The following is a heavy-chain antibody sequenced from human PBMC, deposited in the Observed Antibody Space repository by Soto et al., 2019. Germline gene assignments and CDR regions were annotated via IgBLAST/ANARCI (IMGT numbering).Heavy chain of an antibody. Sequence: PVGSLRLSCAASGFTFSRYWMTWVRQAPGEGLEWVANIKQDGSEIYYVDSVKGRFTISRDNAENSLYLQMNSLRAEDTAVYYCARDPVCSGGSCYDYWGQGTLVTVSS. CDR2: IKQDGSEI. CDR1: GFTFSRYW. D-gene: IGHD2-15*01. V-gene: IGHV3-7*01. CDR3: ARDPVCSGGSCYDY. J-gene: IGHJ4*02.